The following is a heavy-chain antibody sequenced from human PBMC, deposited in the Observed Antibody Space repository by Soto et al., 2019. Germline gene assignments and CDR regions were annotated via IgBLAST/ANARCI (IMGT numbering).Heavy chain of an antibody. V-gene: IGHV1-18*01. J-gene: IGHJ5*02. CDR1: GYTFTSYG. CDR3: ARDCSPLATNWFDP. Sequence: QVQLVQSGAEVKKPGASVKVSCKASGYTFTSYGISWVRQAPGQGLEWMGWISAYNGNTNYAQKLQGRVTMTTDTSTSTANRELRSLRSDDTAGYYCARDCSPLATNWFDPWGQGTLVTVSS. CDR2: ISAYNGNT. D-gene: IGHD3-10*02.